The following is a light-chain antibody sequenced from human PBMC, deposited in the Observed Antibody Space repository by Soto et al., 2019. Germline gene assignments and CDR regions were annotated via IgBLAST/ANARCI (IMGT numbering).Light chain of an antibody. Sequence: QSVLTQPPSVSGAPGQRVTISCTGSSSNIGAGYDVHWYQLPGTAPKLLIYGNSNRPSGVPDRFSGSKSGTSASLAITGLQAEDEADYYCQSYDSSLSALFGGGTQLTVL. V-gene: IGLV1-40*01. CDR2: GNS. CDR3: QSYDSSLSAL. J-gene: IGLJ3*02. CDR1: SSNIGAGYD.